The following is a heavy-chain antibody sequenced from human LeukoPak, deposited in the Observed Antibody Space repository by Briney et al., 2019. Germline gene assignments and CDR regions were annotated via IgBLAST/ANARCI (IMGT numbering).Heavy chain of an antibody. Sequence: SETLSLTCAVYGGSFSGYYWSWIRQPPGKGLEWIGEINHSGSTIYNPSLKSRVTISVDTSKNQFSLKLSSVTAADTAVYYCARDWGWLQLIDYWGQGTLVTVSS. CDR3: ARDWGWLQLIDY. D-gene: IGHD5-24*01. CDR2: INHSGST. V-gene: IGHV4-34*01. J-gene: IGHJ4*02. CDR1: GGSFSGYY.